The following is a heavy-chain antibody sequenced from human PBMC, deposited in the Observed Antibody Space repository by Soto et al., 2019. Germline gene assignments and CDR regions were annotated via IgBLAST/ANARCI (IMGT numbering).Heavy chain of an antibody. Sequence: EVQLLESGGGLVQPGGSLRLSCAASGFTFSSYAMSWVRQAPGKGLEWVSAISGSGGSTYYADSVKGRFTISRDNSKNTLYLQMNGLRAEDTAVYYCAKGGGYQYYYYMDVWGKGTTVTVSS. CDR2: ISGSGGST. J-gene: IGHJ6*03. CDR3: AKGGGYQYYYYMDV. CDR1: GFTFSSYA. V-gene: IGHV3-23*01. D-gene: IGHD5-12*01.